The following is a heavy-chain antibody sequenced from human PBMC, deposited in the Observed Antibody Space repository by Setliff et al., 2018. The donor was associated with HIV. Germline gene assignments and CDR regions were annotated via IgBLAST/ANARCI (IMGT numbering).Heavy chain of an antibody. V-gene: IGHV4-59*12. D-gene: IGHD5-18*01. CDR2: IYYIGST. J-gene: IGHJ5*02. CDR1: GGSISTYY. Sequence: SETLSLTCTVSGGSISTYYWNWIRQSPGKGLEWIGYIYYIGSTNYNPSLKSRVTISVDTSKNQFSLNLNSVTVADTAVYYCARGGYSYGYVRDLRFDPWGQGTLVTVSS. CDR3: ARGGYSYGYVRDLRFDP.